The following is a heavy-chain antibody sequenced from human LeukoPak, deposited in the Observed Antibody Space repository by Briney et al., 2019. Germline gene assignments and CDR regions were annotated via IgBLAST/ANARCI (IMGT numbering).Heavy chain of an antibody. J-gene: IGHJ4*02. CDR3: ARVPRIAAAGSYFDY. D-gene: IGHD6-13*01. CDR1: GYTFTGYY. V-gene: IGHV1-2*02. Sequence: ASVKVSCKASGYTFTGYYMHWVRQAPGQGLEWMGWINPNSGGTNYAQKFQGRVTMTRDTSISTAYMELSRLTSDHTAVYYSARVPRIAAAGSYFDYWGQGTLVTVSS. CDR2: INPNSGGT.